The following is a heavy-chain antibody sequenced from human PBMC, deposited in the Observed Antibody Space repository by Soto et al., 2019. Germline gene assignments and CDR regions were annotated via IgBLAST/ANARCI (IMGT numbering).Heavy chain of an antibody. CDR3: ARGTMIVVGGYGMDV. CDR2: INPNSGGT. CDR1: GYTFTGYY. J-gene: IGHJ6*02. Sequence: ASVTVSCKASGYTFTGYYMHWVRQAPGQGLEWMGWINPNSGGTNYAQKFQGRVTMTRDTSISTAYMELSRLRSDDTAVYYCARGTMIVVGGYGMDVWGQGTTVTVSS. V-gene: IGHV1-2*02. D-gene: IGHD3-22*01.